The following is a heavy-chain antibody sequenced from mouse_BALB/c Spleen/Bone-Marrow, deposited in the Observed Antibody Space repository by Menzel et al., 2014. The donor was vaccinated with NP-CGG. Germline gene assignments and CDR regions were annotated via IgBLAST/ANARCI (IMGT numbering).Heavy chain of an antibody. J-gene: IGHJ3*01. CDR1: DFNIKDAY. D-gene: IGHD1-1*01. V-gene: IGHV14-3*02. CDR2: IDPANVNT. CDR3: AVYYYGRSSFAY. Sequence: VQLKQSGAELVKPGASVKLSCTASDFNIKDAYMHWVKQRPEQGLEWIGGIDPANVNTKYDTKFQGKATITADTSSNTAYLLLSSLTSEDTAVYYCAVYYYGRSSFAYWGQGTLVTVSA.